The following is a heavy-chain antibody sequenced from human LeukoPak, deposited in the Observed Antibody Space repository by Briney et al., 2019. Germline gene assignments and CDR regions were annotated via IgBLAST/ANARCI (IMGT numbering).Heavy chain of an antibody. CDR3: ARVGFYGSGADFDY. D-gene: IGHD3-10*01. V-gene: IGHV1-69*04. Sequence: GASVKVSCKASGGTFSSYAISWVRQAPGQGLEWMGRIIPILGIANYAQKFQDRVTITRDTSASTAYMELSSLKSEDTAVYYCARVGFYGSGADFDYWGQGTLVTVSS. CDR1: GGTFSSYA. CDR2: IIPILGIA. J-gene: IGHJ4*02.